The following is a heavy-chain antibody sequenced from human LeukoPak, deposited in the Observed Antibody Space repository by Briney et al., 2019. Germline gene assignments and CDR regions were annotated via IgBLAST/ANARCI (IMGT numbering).Heavy chain of an antibody. CDR3: ARGSDILRSFDS. Sequence: PSQTLSLTCAVSGGSISSGGYSWSWLRQPPGKGLEWIGYIYHSGSTYYNPSLKSRVTISVDRSKNQFSLKLSSVTAADTAVYYCARGSDILRSFDSWGQGTLVTVSS. CDR2: IYHSGST. CDR1: GGSISSGGYS. D-gene: IGHD3-9*01. V-gene: IGHV4-30-2*01. J-gene: IGHJ4*02.